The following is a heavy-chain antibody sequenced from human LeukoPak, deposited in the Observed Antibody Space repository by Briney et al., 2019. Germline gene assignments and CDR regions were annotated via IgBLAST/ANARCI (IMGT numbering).Heavy chain of an antibody. D-gene: IGHD3-22*01. J-gene: IGHJ4*02. CDR1: GFTFSSYG. Sequence: GGSLRLSCAASGFTFSSYGMHWVRQAPGKGLEWVAVISYDGSNKYYADSVKGRFTISRENYKNTLYVQMNSLRGEDTAVYYCAKYRSEYYVSSGYHPALDYWGQGTLVTVSS. CDR3: AKYRSEYYVSSGYHPALDY. V-gene: IGHV3-30*18. CDR2: ISYDGSNK.